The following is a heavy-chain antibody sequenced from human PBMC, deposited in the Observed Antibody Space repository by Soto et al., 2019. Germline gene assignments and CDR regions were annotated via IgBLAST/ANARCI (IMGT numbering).Heavy chain of an antibody. D-gene: IGHD2-2*01. J-gene: IGHJ4*02. V-gene: IGHV3-33*01. CDR1: GFTFSSYG. Sequence: GGSLRLSCAASGFTFSSYGMHWVRQAPGKGLEWVAVIWYDGSNKYYADSVKGRFTISRDNSKNTLYLQMNSLRAEDTAVYYCARERSYCSSTRCYDYFDYWGQGTLVTVSS. CDR2: IWYDGSNK. CDR3: ARERSYCSSTRCYDYFDY.